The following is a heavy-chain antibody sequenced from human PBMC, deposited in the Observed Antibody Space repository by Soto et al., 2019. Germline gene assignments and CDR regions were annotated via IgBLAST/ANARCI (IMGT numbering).Heavy chain of an antibody. CDR2: IWYDGSNK. Sequence: GGSLRLSCAASGFTFSSYGMPWVRQAPGKGLEWVAVIWYDGSNKYYADTVKGRFTISRDNSKNTLDLQMNSLRAEDTAVYYCARDRGSGRSYSLDYWGQGTLVTVSS. CDR1: GFTFSSYG. V-gene: IGHV3-33*01. CDR3: ARDRGSGRSYSLDY. J-gene: IGHJ4*02. D-gene: IGHD6-19*01.